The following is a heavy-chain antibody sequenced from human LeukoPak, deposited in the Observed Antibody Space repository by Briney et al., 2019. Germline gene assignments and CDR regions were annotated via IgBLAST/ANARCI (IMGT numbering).Heavy chain of an antibody. CDR2: ISYDGNNK. J-gene: IGHJ4*02. V-gene: IGHV3-30-3*01. CDR3: ANYDSSGHDFYFDS. D-gene: IGHD3-22*01. CDR1: GFTFSRHV. Sequence: GRSLRLSCAASGFTFSRHVMHWVRQAPGKGLEWVAVISYDGNNKAYADSVKGRFTISRDNSKNTLYLQMNSLRAEDTAVYYCANYDSSGHDFYFDSWGQGTLVTVSS.